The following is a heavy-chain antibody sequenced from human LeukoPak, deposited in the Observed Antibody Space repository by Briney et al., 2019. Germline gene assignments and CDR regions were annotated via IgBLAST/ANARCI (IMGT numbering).Heavy chain of an antibody. J-gene: IGHJ4*02. V-gene: IGHV3-30-3*01. CDR3: AKVAPAGYYFDY. CDR1: GFTFTSYA. Sequence: GGSLRLSCAASGFTFTSYAMHWVRQAPGKGLEWVAVISYDGSNKYYADSVTGRFTISRDNSKNTLYLQMNSLRAEDTAVYYCAKVAPAGYYFDYWGQGTLVTVSS. CDR2: ISYDGSNK. D-gene: IGHD6-13*01.